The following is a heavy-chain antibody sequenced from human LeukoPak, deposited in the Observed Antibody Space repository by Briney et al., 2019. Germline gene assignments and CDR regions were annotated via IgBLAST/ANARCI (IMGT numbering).Heavy chain of an antibody. CDR3: ARHRYSSSYPLDY. Sequence: AETLSLTCTVSGGSIRSYHWSWIRQPPGKGLEWIGYIYYSGSTNYNPSLKSRVTISVDTSETQSSLRLTSVTAADTAVYFCARHRYSSSYPLDYWGQGILVTVSS. CDR1: GGSIRSYH. J-gene: IGHJ4*02. D-gene: IGHD6-6*01. V-gene: IGHV4-59*08. CDR2: IYYSGST.